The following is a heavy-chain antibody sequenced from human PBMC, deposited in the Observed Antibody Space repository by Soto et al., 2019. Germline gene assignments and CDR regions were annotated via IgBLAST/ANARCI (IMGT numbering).Heavy chain of an antibody. D-gene: IGHD3-10*01. J-gene: IGHJ4*02. CDR1: GGSFSGYY. CDR2: INHSGST. V-gene: IGHV4-34*01. CDR3: ARGAKTVRGARPYYFVY. Sequence: QVQLQQWGAGLLKPSETLSLTCAVYGGSFSGYYWSWIRQPPGKGLEWIGEINHSGSTNYNPSLKSRVTIAVDTSKNQFSLKLSSVTAADTAVYYCARGAKTVRGARPYYFVYWGQGTLVTVSS.